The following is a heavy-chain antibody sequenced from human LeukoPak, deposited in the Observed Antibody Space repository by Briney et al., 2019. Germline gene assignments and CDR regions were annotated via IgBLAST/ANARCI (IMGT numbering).Heavy chain of an antibody. CDR2: ISDGGSIT. V-gene: IGHV3-23*01. J-gene: IGHJ4*02. D-gene: IGHD3-10*01. CDR3: AKSRGSGSKMARGVNFDY. CDR1: GFTFSDYG. Sequence: GGSLRLSCAASGFTFSDYGMSWVRQAPGKGLEWVSTISDGGSITYYADSVKGRFTISRDNSKNRLFLQMNSLRAEDTALYYCAKSRGSGSKMARGVNFDYWGQGTLVTVCS.